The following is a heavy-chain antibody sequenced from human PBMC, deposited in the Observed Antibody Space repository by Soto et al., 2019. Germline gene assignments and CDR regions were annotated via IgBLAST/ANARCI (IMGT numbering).Heavy chain of an antibody. CDR1: GGTFSSLD. CDR3: ARALLSHSYDSGGYDSYFHAMDV. Sequence: SLNVSCKASGGTFSSLDINWVRQAPGQGLEWMGGIIPISETTNYAQIFQGRVSIVADKSTSTAYMELSRLRSEDTAVYYCARALLSHSYDSGGYDSYFHAMDVWGQGTPVTVSS. V-gene: IGHV1-69*06. CDR2: IIPISETT. J-gene: IGHJ6*02. D-gene: IGHD3-22*01.